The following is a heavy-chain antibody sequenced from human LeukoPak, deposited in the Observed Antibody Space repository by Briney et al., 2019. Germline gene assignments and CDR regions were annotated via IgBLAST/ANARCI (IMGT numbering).Heavy chain of an antibody. CDR3: ARDVYDILTGYPGWFYYYGMDV. Sequence: PGGSLRLSCAASGFTFSSYAMHWVRQAPGKGLEWVAVISYDGSNKYYADSVKGRFTISRDNSKNTLYLQMNSLRAEDTAVYYCARDVYDILTGYPGWFYYYGMDVWGQGTTVTVSS. D-gene: IGHD3-9*01. CDR1: GFTFSSYA. CDR2: ISYDGSNK. V-gene: IGHV3-30*04. J-gene: IGHJ6*02.